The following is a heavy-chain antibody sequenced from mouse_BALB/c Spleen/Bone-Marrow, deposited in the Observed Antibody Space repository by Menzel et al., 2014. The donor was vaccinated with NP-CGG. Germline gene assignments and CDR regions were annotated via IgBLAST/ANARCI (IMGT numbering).Heavy chain of an antibody. CDR2: ISDGSSTI. CDR3: ARLDVGGY. V-gene: IGHV5-17*02. CDR1: GSTFSSFG. Sequence: EVQLQQSGGGLVQPGGSRKLSCAASGSTFSSFGMHWVRQAPEKGLEWVAYISDGSSTIYYADTVKGRFTIFRDNPKNTLFLQMTSLRSEDTAMYYCARLDVGGYWGQGTTLTVSS. J-gene: IGHJ2*01.